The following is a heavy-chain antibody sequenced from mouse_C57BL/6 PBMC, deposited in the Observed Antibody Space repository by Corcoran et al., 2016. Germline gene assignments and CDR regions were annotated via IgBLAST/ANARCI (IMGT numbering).Heavy chain of an antibody. CDR3: ARQGSYYAMDY. CDR1: GYTFTTYR. CDR2: INTYSGVP. J-gene: IGHJ4*01. Sequence: QIQLVQSGPELKKPGETVKISCKASGYTFTTYRMSWVKQAPGKGLKWMGWINTYSGVPTYADDFKGRFAFSLETSASTAYLQINNLKNEDTATYFCARQGSYYAMDYWGQGTSVTVSS. V-gene: IGHV9-3*01.